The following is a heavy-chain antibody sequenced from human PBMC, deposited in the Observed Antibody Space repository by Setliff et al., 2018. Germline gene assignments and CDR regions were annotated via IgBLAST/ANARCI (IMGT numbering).Heavy chain of an antibody. J-gene: IGHJ6*02. D-gene: IGHD5-12*01. CDR2: IQSTGNT. CDR1: GGSISSGTFY. Sequence: SETLSLTCTVSGGSISSGTFYWTWLRQPAGKGLEWIGHIQSTGNTNYNPSLKSRVTVSLDTSKNQFSLKLTSMTAADTAVYYCARDQWVRSPPLYFSYSMDVWGQGTTVTVSS. CDR3: ARDQWVRSPPLYFSYSMDV. V-gene: IGHV4-61*09.